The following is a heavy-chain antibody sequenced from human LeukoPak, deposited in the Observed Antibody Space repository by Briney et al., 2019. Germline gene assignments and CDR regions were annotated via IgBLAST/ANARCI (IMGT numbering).Heavy chain of an antibody. J-gene: IGHJ4*02. CDR2: IYYSGST. CDR1: GGSISSYY. CDR3: ARAAYSSSMFDY. D-gene: IGHD6-6*01. V-gene: IGHV4-59*01. Sequence: SETLSLTCTVSGGSISSYYWSWIRQPPGKGLEWIGYIYYSGSTNYNPSLKSRVIISVDTSKNQFSLKLSSVTAADTAVYYCARAAYSSSMFDYWGQGTLVTVSS.